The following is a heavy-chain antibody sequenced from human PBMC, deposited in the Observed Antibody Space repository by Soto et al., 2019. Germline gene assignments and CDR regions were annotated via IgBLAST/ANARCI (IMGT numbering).Heavy chain of an antibody. Sequence: GGSLRLSCAASGFTFSSYWMSRVRQAPGKGLEWVANIKQDGSEKYYVDSVKGRFTISRDNAKNSLYLQMNSLRAEDTAVYYCARVGGGSYAGHFDYWGQGTLVTVSS. CDR3: ARVGGGSYAGHFDY. CDR2: IKQDGSEK. J-gene: IGHJ4*02. V-gene: IGHV3-7*03. CDR1: GFTFSSYW. D-gene: IGHD1-26*01.